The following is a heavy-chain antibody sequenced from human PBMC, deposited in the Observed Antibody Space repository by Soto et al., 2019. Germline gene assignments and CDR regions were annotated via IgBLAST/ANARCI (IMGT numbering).Heavy chain of an antibody. CDR1: GFTFSSYW. CDR3: ARGDGDYNDGNGYLGRH. D-gene: IGHD5-18*01. J-gene: IGHJ4*02. CDR2: IKSDGSGT. Sequence: EVQLVESGGGLVQPGGSLRLSCAASGFTFSSYWMHWVRQAPGKGLVWVSRIKSDGSGTYYADSVKGRLTISRDNAKNTLYLKMSGLRAEDTAVYYCARGDGDYNDGNGYLGRHWGQGALVTVSS. V-gene: IGHV3-74*01.